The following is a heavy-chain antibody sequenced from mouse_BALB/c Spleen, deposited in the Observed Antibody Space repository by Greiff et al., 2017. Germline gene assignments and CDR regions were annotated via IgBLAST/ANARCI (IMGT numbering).Heavy chain of an antibody. CDR2: ILPGSGST. CDR3: ARPFMYTTVVSKDY. J-gene: IGHJ2*01. CDR1: GYTFSSYW. D-gene: IGHD1-1*01. Sequence: VQLQQSGAELMKPGASVKISCKATGYTFSSYWIEWVKQRPGHGLEWIGEILPGSGSTNYNEKFKGKATFTADTSSNTAYMQLSSLTSEDSAVYYCARPFMYTTVVSKDYWGQGTTLTVSS. V-gene: IGHV1-9*01.